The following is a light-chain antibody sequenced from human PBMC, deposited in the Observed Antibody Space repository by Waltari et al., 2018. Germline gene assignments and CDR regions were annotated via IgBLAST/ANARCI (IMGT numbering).Light chain of an antibody. CDR1: RGVSSSS. CDR2: GAS. Sequence: EIVLTQSPGTLSLSPGNRATLSCRASRGVSSSSLAWYQQKPGQAPRLLIYGASTRATGIPDRFSGSGSGTDFTLTISSLQPDDFATYYCQQYNYYPYTFGQGTRLEIK. CDR3: QQYNYYPYT. V-gene: IGKV3-20*01. J-gene: IGKJ2*01.